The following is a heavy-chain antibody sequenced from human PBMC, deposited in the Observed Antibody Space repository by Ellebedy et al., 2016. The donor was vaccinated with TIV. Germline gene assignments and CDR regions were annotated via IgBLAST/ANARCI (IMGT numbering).Heavy chain of an antibody. V-gene: IGHV3-7*01. CDR2: IYQDGGVQ. CDR3: ARRGSYGDYAVQVNSWFDT. J-gene: IGHJ5*02. Sequence: PGGSLRLSCVASGFSFRSYWMSWVRQAPGKGLEWVANIYQDGGVQYYVDSVKGRFTISRDNANKSLFLQMNSLRVEDTAVYYCARRGSYGDYAVQVNSWFDTWGQGTLVTVSS. CDR1: GFSFRSYW. D-gene: IGHD4-17*01.